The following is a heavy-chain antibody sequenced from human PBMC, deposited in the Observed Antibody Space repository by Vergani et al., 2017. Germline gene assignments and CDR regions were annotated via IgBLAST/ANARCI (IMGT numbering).Heavy chain of an antibody. Sequence: EVQLVQSGAEVKKPVESLKISCKGSGYSFTSYWIGWVRQMPGKGLEWMGIIYPGDSDTRYSPSFQGQVTISADKSISTAYLQWSSLKASDTAMYYCARHIGPNYYDSSGYSYYFDYWGQGTLVTVSS. CDR2: IYPGDSDT. J-gene: IGHJ4*02. V-gene: IGHV5-51*01. CDR3: ARHIGPNYYDSSGYSYYFDY. D-gene: IGHD3-22*01. CDR1: GYSFTSYW.